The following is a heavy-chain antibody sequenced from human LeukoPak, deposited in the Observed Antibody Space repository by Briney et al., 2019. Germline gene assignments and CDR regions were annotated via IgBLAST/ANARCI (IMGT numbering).Heavy chain of an antibody. D-gene: IGHD5-24*01. CDR2: ITTNTGNP. J-gene: IGHJ4*02. Sequence: GPVKVSCKASGYTFTSYYMHWVRQAPGQGLEWMGWITTNTGNPTYAQGFTGRFVFSLDTSVSTAYLQISSLKAEDTAVYYCARDASTIRFDYWGQGTLVTVSS. V-gene: IGHV7-4-1*02. CDR3: ARDASTIRFDY. CDR1: GYTFTSYY.